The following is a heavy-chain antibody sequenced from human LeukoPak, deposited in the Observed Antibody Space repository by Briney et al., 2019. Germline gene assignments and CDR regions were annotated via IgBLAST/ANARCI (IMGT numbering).Heavy chain of an antibody. CDR3: ARDYDILTGYNKFDY. D-gene: IGHD3-9*01. Sequence: ASGKVSCKASGYTFTSYGISWVRQAPGQGLEWMGWISAYNSNTDYAQKLQGRVTMTTDTSTSTAYMELRSLRSDDTAVYYCARDYDILTGYNKFDYWGQGTLVTVSS. J-gene: IGHJ4*02. CDR2: ISAYNSNT. CDR1: GYTFTSYG. V-gene: IGHV1-18*01.